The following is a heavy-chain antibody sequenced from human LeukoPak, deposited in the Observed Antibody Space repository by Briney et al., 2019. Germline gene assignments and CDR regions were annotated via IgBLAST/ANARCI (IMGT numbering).Heavy chain of an antibody. CDR1: GYTFTGYY. J-gene: IGHJ5*02. CDR2: INPNSGGT. D-gene: IGHD6-13*01. V-gene: IGHV1-2*02. Sequence: ASVKVSCKASGYTFTGYYMHWVRQAPGQGLEWMGWINPNSGGTNYAQKFQGRVTTTRNTSISTAYMELSSLRSEDTAVYYCARSHSSSWYWGGNWFDPWGQGTLVTVSS. CDR3: ARSHSSSWYWGGNWFDP.